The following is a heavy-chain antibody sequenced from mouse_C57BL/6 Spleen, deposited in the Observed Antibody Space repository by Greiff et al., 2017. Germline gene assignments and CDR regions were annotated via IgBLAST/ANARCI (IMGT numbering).Heavy chain of an antibody. J-gene: IGHJ1*03. CDR1: GYTFTSYW. CDR2: INPSNGGT. V-gene: IGHV1-53*01. Sequence: QVQLQQPGPELVKPGASVKLSCKASGYTFTSYWMHWIGNINPSNGGTNYNEKFKSKATLTVDKSSSTAYMQLSSLTSEDSAVYYCAHITTVVAEGYWYFDVWGTGTTVTVSS. D-gene: IGHD1-1*01. CDR3: AHITTVVAEGYWYFDV.